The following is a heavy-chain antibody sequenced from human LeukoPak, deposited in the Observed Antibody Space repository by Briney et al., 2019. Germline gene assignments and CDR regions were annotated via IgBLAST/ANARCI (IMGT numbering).Heavy chain of an antibody. CDR3: ARVSVVVTATHAFDI. V-gene: IGHV1-2*02. CDR2: INPNSGGT. Sequence: ASVKVSCKASGYTFTGYYMHWVRQAPGQGLEWMGWINPNSGGTNYAQKFQGRVTMTRDTSISTAYMELSRLRSDDTAVYYCARVSVVVTATHAFDIWGQGTMVTVSS. J-gene: IGHJ3*02. CDR1: GYTFTGYY. D-gene: IGHD2-21*02.